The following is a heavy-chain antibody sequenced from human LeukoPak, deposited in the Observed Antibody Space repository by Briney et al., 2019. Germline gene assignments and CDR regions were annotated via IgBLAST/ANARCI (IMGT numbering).Heavy chain of an antibody. CDR2: IYSSGST. CDR1: GGSISGYY. Sequence: SETLSLTCTVSGGSISGYYWSWLRQSPGKGLEWIGYIYSSGSTNYNPSLKSRVTMSVDTSKNQFFLNLNSVAAADTAVYYCARGRTFDYWGQGTLVTVSS. J-gene: IGHJ4*02. V-gene: IGHV4-59*01. CDR3: ARGRTFDY.